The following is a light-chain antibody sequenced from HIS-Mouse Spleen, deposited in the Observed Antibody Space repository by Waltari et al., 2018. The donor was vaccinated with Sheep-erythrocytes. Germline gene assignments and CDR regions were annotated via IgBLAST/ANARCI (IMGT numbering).Light chain of an antibody. CDR3: QAWDSSTAV. CDR2: QYS. V-gene: IGLV3-1*01. CDR1: KLGDKY. Sequence: SYELTQPPSVSVSPGQTASITCSGGKLGDKYACWYQQKPGQSPVLVIYQYSKRPSGIRERFSGANSGNTATLTISGTQAMDEADYYGQAWDSSTAVFGGGTKLTVL. J-gene: IGLJ2*01.